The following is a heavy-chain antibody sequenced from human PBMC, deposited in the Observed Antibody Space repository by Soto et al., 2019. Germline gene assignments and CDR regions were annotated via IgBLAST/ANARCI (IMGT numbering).Heavy chain of an antibody. CDR1: GYTFTSYD. CDR2: MNPNSGNT. D-gene: IGHD3-3*01. J-gene: IGHJ6*02. V-gene: IGHV1-8*01. Sequence: ASVKVSCKASGYTFTSYDINWVRQATGQGLEWMGWMNPNSGNTGYAQKFQGRVTMTRNTSISTAYMELSSLRSEDTAVYYCARASGGSDRYYDFWSGFSAYYYYGMDVWGQGTTVTVSS. CDR3: ARASGGSDRYYDFWSGFSAYYYYGMDV.